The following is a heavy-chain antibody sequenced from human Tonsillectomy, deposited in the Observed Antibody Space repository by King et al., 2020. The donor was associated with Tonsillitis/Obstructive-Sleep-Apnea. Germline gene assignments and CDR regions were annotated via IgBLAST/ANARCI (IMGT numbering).Heavy chain of an antibody. J-gene: IGHJ6*03. V-gene: IGHV4-59*01. CDR2: FYDSGST. Sequence: VQLQESGPGLVKPSETLSLTCTVAGGSISSYYWSWIRQPPGKGLEGVGYFYDSGSTNYNPPLKSRVTMSVDTSKNKFSLKLSSVTAADTAVYYCAAVPAAIPPYYYYRAVWGKGTTVTVSS. D-gene: IGHD2-2*01. CDR1: GGSISSYY. CDR3: AAVPAAIPPYYYYRAV.